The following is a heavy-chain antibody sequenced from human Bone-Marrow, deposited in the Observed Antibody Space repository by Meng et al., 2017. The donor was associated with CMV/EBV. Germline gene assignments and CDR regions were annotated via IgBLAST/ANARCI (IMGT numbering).Heavy chain of an antibody. CDR2: ISSSGSTI. D-gene: IGHD3-22*01. CDR3: AREGYDSSGYYSRPFDY. J-gene: IGHJ4*02. Sequence: GESLKISCAASGFTFSSYEMNWDRQAPGKGLEWVSYISSSGSTIYYADSVKGRFTISRDNAKNSLYLQMNSLRAEDTAVYYCAREGYDSSGYYSRPFDYWGQGTLVTVSS. V-gene: IGHV3-48*03. CDR1: GFTFSSYE.